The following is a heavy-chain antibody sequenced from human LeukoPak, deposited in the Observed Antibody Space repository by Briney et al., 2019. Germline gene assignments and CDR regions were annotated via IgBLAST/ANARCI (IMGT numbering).Heavy chain of an antibody. D-gene: IGHD3-3*01. CDR3: AGGPGFLIDC. V-gene: IGHV3-7*01. Sequence: GGSLRLSCAASGFTFSSYWMSWVRQAPGKGLEWVANIKQDGSEKHYVDPVKGRLTISSDNAKNLLYLQMNSLRVEDTAVYYCAGGPGFLIDCWGQGTLVTVSS. J-gene: IGHJ4*02. CDR1: GFTFSSYW. CDR2: IKQDGSEK.